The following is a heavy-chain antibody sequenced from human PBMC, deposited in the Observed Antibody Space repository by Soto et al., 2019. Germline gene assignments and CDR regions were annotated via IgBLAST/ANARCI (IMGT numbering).Heavy chain of an antibody. J-gene: IGHJ3*02. CDR1: GFTFSSYS. CDR2: ISSSSSYI. Sequence: GGSLRLSCAASGFTFSSYSMNWVRQAPGKGLEWVSSISSSSSYIYYADSVKGRFTISRDNAKNSLYLQMNSLRAEDTAVYYCARDNYRRGYGDYVVYFDIWGQGTMVTVSS. D-gene: IGHD4-17*01. V-gene: IGHV3-21*01. CDR3: ARDNYRRGYGDYVVYFDI.